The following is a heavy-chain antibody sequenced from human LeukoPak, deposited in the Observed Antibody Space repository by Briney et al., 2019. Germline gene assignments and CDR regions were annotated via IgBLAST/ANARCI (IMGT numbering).Heavy chain of an antibody. J-gene: IGHJ5*02. D-gene: IGHD2-2*01. V-gene: IGHV3-23*01. CDR2: ISGSGGNT. CDR1: GFTFSSYA. Sequence: GGSLRLSCAASGFTFSSYAMSWVRQAPGKGLEWVSVISGSGGNTYYADSVKGRFTISRDNSKNTLYLHMNSLRAEDTAVYYCAKEATRYCSTTGCYWFDPWGQGTLVTVSS. CDR3: AKEATRYCSTTGCYWFDP.